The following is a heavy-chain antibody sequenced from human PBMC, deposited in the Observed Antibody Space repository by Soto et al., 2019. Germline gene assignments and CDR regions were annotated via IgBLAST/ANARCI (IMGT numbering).Heavy chain of an antibody. V-gene: IGHV1-69*02. CDR3: ASGDCSGGRCYSDFDF. J-gene: IGHJ4*02. CDR1: GDTFTDHT. Sequence: QVHLVQSGAEEKKPGSSVKVSCKASGDTFTDHTVTWVRQAPGQGLEWMGRSVPTLGMANYAQTFQGRVTITADTSMTTAYLELTGLTSDDSAVYYCASGDCSGGRCYSDFDFWGQGTLVTVSS. CDR2: SVPTLGMA. D-gene: IGHD2-15*01.